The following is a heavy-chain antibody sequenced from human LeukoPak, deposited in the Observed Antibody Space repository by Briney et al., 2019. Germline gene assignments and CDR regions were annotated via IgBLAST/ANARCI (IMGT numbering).Heavy chain of an antibody. V-gene: IGHV4-59*08. CDR3: ASTYYYASGTYHRPFDY. D-gene: IGHD3-10*01. J-gene: IGHJ4*01. CDR2: SYYSGSA. CDR1: GVSIRSYY. Sequence: PSETLSLTCTISGVSIRSYYWSWIRQPPGKGLEWIGYSYYSGSANYNPSLKSRVTISVDTSKNQFSLKLTSVTAADTAVYYCASTYYYASGTYHRPFDYWGQGTLVTVSS.